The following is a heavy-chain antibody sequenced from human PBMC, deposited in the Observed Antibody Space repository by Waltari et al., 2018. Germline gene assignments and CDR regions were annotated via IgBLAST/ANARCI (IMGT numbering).Heavy chain of an antibody. CDR3: ARDRGAADYIDY. Sequence: QVQLQESGPGLVKPLETLSLTCVVSAYPSSSGFYGGWTRQSPGKGLEWIGSIYQSGNTYYNPSLKSRVTLSVTTSKNQFSLKLISVTAADTAVYYCARDRGAADYIDYWGQGTLVTVSS. CDR1: AYPSSSGFY. J-gene: IGHJ4*02. CDR2: IYQSGNT. D-gene: IGHD3-10*01. V-gene: IGHV4-38-2*02.